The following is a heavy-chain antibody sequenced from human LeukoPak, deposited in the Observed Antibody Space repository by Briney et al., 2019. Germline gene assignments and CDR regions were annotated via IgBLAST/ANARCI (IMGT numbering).Heavy chain of an antibody. CDR2: IKSKTDGGTT. D-gene: IGHD4-11*01. Sequence: GGSLRLSCAASGFTYSNAWMTWVRQAPGKGLEWVGRIKSKTDGGTTDYAAPVKGRFTVSRDDSKNTLYLQMNSLKTEDTALYYCTTYTRGGMDVWGQGTTVTVSS. J-gene: IGHJ6*02. CDR1: GFTYSNAW. V-gene: IGHV3-15*01. CDR3: TTYTRGGMDV.